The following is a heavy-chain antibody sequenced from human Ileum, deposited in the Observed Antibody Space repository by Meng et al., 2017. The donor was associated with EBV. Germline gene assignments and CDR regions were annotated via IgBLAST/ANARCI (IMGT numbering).Heavy chain of an antibody. CDR3: ARGRRFGSGRYALDY. Sequence: SGLGQANCSGTRSLVLAVLVAPIGSSSGWPWVGQPPEKGREWIGEIYHRGSTNYNPSLKSRLTLSVAKSKSQFSLELISVTAADTAVYYCARGRRFGSGRYALDYWGQGTLVTVSS. CDR2: IYHRGST. J-gene: IGHJ4*02. V-gene: IGHV4-4*02. CDR1: VAPIGSSSG. D-gene: IGHD3-10*01.